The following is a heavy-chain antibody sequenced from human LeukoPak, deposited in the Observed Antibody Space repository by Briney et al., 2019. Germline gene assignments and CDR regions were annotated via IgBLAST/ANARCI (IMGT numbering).Heavy chain of an antibody. CDR3: ARDLIHGSGTYFNPLGY. CDR1: GGSINTQY. J-gene: IGHJ4*02. V-gene: IGHV4-4*07. Sequence: SETLSLTCTVSGGSINTQYWSWIRQPAGKGLEWIGRIYSSGSTSYNTSLMTRLTMSVDTSKNQISLNLHSVTAADTAVYYCARDLIHGSGTYFNPLGYWGLGILVTVSS. CDR2: IYSSGST. D-gene: IGHD3-10*01.